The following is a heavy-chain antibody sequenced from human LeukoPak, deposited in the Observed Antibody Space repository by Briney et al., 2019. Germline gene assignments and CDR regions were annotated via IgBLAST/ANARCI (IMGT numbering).Heavy chain of an antibody. V-gene: IGHV4-39*01. Sequence: SETLSLTCTVSGGSISSSSYYWGWIRQPPGKGLEWIGSIYYSGSTYYNPSLKSRVSISVDTSKNQFSLKLSSVTAADTAVYYCARARRNGFDPWGQGTLVTVSS. CDR3: ARARRNGFDP. J-gene: IGHJ5*02. CDR2: IYYSGST. CDR1: GGSISSSSYY. D-gene: IGHD6-6*01.